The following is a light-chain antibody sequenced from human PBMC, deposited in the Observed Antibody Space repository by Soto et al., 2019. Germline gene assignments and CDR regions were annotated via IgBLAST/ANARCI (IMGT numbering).Light chain of an antibody. CDR2: DAS. Sequence: DIQMNQSPYTLSASVGDGVTISCRACQNISVWLDWYQQRPGKAPKFLIYDASNLETGVSSRFSGSGSGTEFPLTIRILQPDEFATYYGQQYDSSAPTFGQGTKLEIK. J-gene: IGKJ2*01. CDR1: QNISVW. CDR3: QQYDSSAPT. V-gene: IGKV1-5*01.